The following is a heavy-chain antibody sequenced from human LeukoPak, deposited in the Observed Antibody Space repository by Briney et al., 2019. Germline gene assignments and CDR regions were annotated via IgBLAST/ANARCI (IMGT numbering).Heavy chain of an antibody. CDR1: GGSISDYY. J-gene: IGHJ4*02. V-gene: IGHV4-59*08. CDR3: ARHPFATPFDY. Sequence: PSETVSLTCTVSGGSISDYYWSWIRQPPGKGLEWIGYIYYTGDTNHNPSLKSRVTISIDTSKNQLSLTLHSVTAADTAVYYCARHPFATPFDYWGQGILVSVSS. CDR2: IYYTGDT. D-gene: IGHD2-15*01.